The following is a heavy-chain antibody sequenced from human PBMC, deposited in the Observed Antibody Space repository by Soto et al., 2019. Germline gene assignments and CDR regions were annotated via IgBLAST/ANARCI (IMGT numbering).Heavy chain of an antibody. Sequence: QVQLVQSGAEVKKPGASVKVSCKASGYTFTNYAMHWVRQAPGQRLEWMGWINAGNGNTKYSQQFQGRVTITRDTSASTVYMELSSLRSEDTAVYYCARSSGYYYLEYWGQGTLVTASS. V-gene: IGHV1-3*01. D-gene: IGHD3-22*01. J-gene: IGHJ4*02. CDR3: ARSSGYYYLEY. CDR1: GYTFTNYA. CDR2: INAGNGNT.